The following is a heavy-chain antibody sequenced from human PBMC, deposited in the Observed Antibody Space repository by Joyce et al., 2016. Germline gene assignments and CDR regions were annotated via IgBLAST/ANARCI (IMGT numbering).Heavy chain of an antibody. Sequence: QVLLVQSGATVKRPGSSLRVSCKSSGGAFSNFTVNWVRQAPGQRLGWMGGIIPFFGAAKYAEHFQGSVTLTADLSTRTAYMELSSLTSADTAVYYCARGGTSSDHYFFYTLDVWGPGTTVIVSS. J-gene: IGHJ6*02. CDR3: ARGGTSSDHYFFYTLDV. CDR1: GGAFSNFT. V-gene: IGHV1-69*12. D-gene: IGHD1-14*01. CDR2: IIPFFGAA.